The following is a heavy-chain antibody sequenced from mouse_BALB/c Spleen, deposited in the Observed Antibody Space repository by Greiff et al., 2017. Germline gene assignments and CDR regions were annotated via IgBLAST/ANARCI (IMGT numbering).Heavy chain of an antibody. D-gene: IGHD2-4*01. CDR1: GFNIKDTY. Sequence: EVQLQQSGAELVKPGASVKLSCTASGFNIKDTYMPWVKQRPEQGLEWIGRIDPANGNPKYDPKFQGKATITADTSSNTAYLQLSSLTSEDTAVYCCAWGDYDGYYFDYWGQGTTLTVSS. J-gene: IGHJ2*01. CDR3: AWGDYDGYYFDY. V-gene: IGHV14-3*02. CDR2: IDPANGNP.